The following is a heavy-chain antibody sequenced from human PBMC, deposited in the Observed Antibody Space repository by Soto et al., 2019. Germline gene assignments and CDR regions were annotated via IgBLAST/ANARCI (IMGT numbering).Heavy chain of an antibody. CDR2: IIPIFGTA. Sequence: QVQLVQSGAEVKKPGSSVKVSYKASGGTFSSYAISWVRQAPGQGLEWMGGIIPIFGTANYAQKFQGRVTITADESTCTAYMDLSSLRSEDTAVYYCAGFYGGNFDAFDIWGQGTMVTVSS. J-gene: IGHJ3*02. CDR1: GGTFSSYA. V-gene: IGHV1-69*01. D-gene: IGHD4-17*01. CDR3: AGFYGGNFDAFDI.